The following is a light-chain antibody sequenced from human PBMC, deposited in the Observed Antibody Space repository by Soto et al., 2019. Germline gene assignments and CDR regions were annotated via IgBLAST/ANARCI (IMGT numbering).Light chain of an antibody. V-gene: IGKV3-15*01. CDR1: QSVSSN. J-gene: IGKJ1*01. CDR2: CAS. Sequence: EIVMTQSPATLSVSPGERATLSCRASQSVSSNLAWYQQKPGLAPRLLIYCASTRATGIPARFSGSGSGTEFTLTISSLQSEDFAVYYWQQYNNWPPWTFGQGTKVEIK. CDR3: QQYNNWPPWT.